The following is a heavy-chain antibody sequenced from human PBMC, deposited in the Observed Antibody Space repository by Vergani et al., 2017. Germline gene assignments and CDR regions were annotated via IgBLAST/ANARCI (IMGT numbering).Heavy chain of an antibody. V-gene: IGHV3-11*06. CDR2: ISSSSSYI. CDR1: GFTFSDYY. Sequence: QVQLVESGGGLVKPGGSLRLSCAASGFTFSDYYMNWVRQAPGKGLEWVSSISSSSSYIYYADSVKGRFTISRDNAKNSLYLQMNSLRAEDTAVYYCARELGYDSSGYYYVLDYWGQGTLVTVSS. J-gene: IGHJ4*02. D-gene: IGHD3-22*01. CDR3: ARELGYDSSGYYYVLDY.